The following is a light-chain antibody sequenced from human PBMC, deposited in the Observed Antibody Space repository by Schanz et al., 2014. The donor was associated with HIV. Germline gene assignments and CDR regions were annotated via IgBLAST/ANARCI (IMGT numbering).Light chain of an antibody. V-gene: IGLV1-40*01. CDR3: SSYAGSLPLV. CDR2: HNN. Sequence: QSVLTQPPSVSGAPGQRVTISCTGSSSNIGAGYDVQWYLQRPGTAPKLLIYHNNQRPSGVPDRFSGSKSGNTASLTVSGLQAEDEADYYCSSYAGSLPLVFGGGTKLTVL. CDR1: SSNIGAGYD. J-gene: IGLJ2*01.